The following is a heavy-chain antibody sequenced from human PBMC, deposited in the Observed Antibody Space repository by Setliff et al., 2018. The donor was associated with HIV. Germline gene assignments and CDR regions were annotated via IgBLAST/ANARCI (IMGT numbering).Heavy chain of an antibody. CDR1: RDSINGHW. J-gene: IGHJ4*02. V-gene: IGHV4-59*11. CDR3: ARATWLVHPFPLYYFDY. CDR2: IHYSGIT. Sequence: PSETLSLTCTVSRDSINGHWWSWIRQPPGKGLEWTGSIHYSGITHYNPSLKSRLTMSVDTSKNQVSLKLTSVTAADTAVYYCARATWLVHPFPLYYFDYWGQGTLVTVSS. D-gene: IGHD6-19*01.